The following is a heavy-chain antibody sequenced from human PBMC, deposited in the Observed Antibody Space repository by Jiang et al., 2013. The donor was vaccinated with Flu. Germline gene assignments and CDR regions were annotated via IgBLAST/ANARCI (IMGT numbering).Heavy chain of an antibody. V-gene: IGHV4-59*08. J-gene: IGHJ5*02. Sequence: GLVKPSETLSLTCTVSGGSISSYYWSWIRQPPGKGLEWIGYIYYSGSTNYNPSLKSRVTISVDTSKNQFSLKLSSVTAADTAVYYCASGLGLHRNWFDPWGQGTLVTVSS. CDR3: ASGLGLHRNWFDP. D-gene: IGHD4-11*01. CDR2: IYYSGST. CDR1: GGSISSYY.